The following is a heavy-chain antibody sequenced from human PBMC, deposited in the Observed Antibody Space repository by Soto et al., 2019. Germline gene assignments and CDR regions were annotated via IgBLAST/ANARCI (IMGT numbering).Heavy chain of an antibody. CDR3: ARTRSAWSAFHYYSLDV. D-gene: IGHD1-26*01. Sequence: GGSLRLSCAASGFTFNSYGMHWVRQGPGNGLEWVAFISYDSTKTYYADSVKGRFTISRDNSNSALYVQMNSLTGEDTAVYYCARTRSAWSAFHYYSLDVWGQGTTVTVSS. V-gene: IGHV3-30*03. CDR1: GFTFNSYG. CDR2: ISYDSTKT. J-gene: IGHJ6*02.